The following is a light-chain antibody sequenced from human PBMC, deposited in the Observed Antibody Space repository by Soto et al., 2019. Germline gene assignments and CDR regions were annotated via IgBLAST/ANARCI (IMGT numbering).Light chain of an antibody. CDR3: HQSYSTPPT. V-gene: IGKV1-39*01. J-gene: IGKJ1*01. Sequence: DIPMTQSPSSLSASVGDRVTITCRASQSISSFLHWYQQKAGKAPKLLIYAASSLQSGVPSRFSGSGSGTDFTLTISSMQPEDFASYYCHQSYSTPPTFGQGTKVDIK. CDR1: QSISSF. CDR2: AAS.